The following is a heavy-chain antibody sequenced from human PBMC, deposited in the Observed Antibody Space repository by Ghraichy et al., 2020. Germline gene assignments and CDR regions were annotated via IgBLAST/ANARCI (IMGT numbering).Heavy chain of an antibody. CDR3: ASARMVEVFGARNHNWWDP. CDR2: IYYSGHS. Sequence: SETLSLTCAVSGASINSRSFYWGWIRQPPGKGLEWITSIYYSGHSYDNPSLKSRLTFSLDTSKNHFSLQLHSVTAADTAVYFCASARMVEVFGARNHNWWDPWGQGALVSVSS. J-gene: IGHJ5*02. V-gene: IGHV4-39*02. CDR1: GASINSRSFY. D-gene: IGHD3-10*02.